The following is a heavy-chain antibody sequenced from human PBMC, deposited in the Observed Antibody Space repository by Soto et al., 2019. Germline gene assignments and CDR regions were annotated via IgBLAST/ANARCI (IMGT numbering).Heavy chain of an antibody. CDR1: GFTFLSYA. D-gene: IGHD1-7*01. J-gene: IGHJ3*02. CDR2: IGSNGGST. V-gene: IGHV3-64D*06. Sequence: PGGSLRLSCSASGFTFLSYAMHWVRQAPGKGLEYVSAIGSNGGSTYYADSVKGRFTISRDNSKNTLYLQMSSLRAEDTAMYYCVKDQDWNYASNDDFDIRGQGTMVTVSS. CDR3: VKDQDWNYASNDDFDI.